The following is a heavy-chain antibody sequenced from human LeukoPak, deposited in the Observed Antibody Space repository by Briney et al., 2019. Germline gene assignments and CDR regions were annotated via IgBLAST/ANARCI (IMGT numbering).Heavy chain of an antibody. CDR3: AAPMYSSSWYGYPDDYYYGMDV. J-gene: IGHJ6*02. CDR2: IVVGSGNT. Sequence: ASVKVSCKASGFTFTSSAVQWVRQARGQRLEWIGRIVVGSGNTNYAQKFQERVTITRDMSTSTAYMELSSLRSEDTAVYYCAAPMYSSSWYGYPDDYYYGMDVWGQGTTVTVSS. D-gene: IGHD6-13*01. CDR1: GFTFTSSA. V-gene: IGHV1-58*01.